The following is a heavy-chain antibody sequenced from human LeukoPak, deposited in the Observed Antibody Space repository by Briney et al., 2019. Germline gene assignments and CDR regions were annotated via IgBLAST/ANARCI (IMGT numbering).Heavy chain of an antibody. CDR1: GYTFTSYY. V-gene: IGHV1-46*01. CDR2: INPSGGRI. D-gene: IGHD3-22*01. J-gene: IGHJ4*02. CDR3: ARDPSPSYDSSGYYYPGEY. Sequence: ASVKVSCKASGYTFTSYYMHLVRQAPGQGLEWMAIINPSGGRISYAQKFQGRVTMTRDTSTSTVYMELSSLRSVDTAVYYCARDPSPSYDSSGYYYPGEYWGQGTLVTVSS.